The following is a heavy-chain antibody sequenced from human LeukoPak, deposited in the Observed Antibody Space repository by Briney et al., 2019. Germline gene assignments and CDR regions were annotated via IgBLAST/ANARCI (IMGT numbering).Heavy chain of an antibody. CDR3: ARHRAAVTTSPSDY. CDR1: GYSFTSYW. CDR2: IYPGDSDT. V-gene: IGHV5-51*01. D-gene: IGHD4-11*01. Sequence: PGESLKISCKGSGYSFTSYWIGWVRRMPGKGLEWMGIIYPGDSDTRYSPSFQGQVTISADKSISTAYLQWSSLKASDTAMYYCARHRAAVTTSPSDYWSQGTLVTVSS. J-gene: IGHJ4*02.